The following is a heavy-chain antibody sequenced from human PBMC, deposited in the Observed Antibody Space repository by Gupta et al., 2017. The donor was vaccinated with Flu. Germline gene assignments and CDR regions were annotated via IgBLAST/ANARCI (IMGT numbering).Heavy chain of an antibody. CDR3: ARLRATPEWESH. V-gene: IGHV3-74*01. CDR1: GFTFSSEW. D-gene: IGHD1-26*01. Sequence: EVQLVESGGGLAQPGGSLRLSCAAFGFTFSSEWMHWVRQPPGKGLVWVPRIQSDGSSTSYADAVKGRFTISRDNAKNMLYLQMNGLRAEDTAIYYCARLRATPEWESHWGPGILVTVSS. J-gene: IGHJ4*02. CDR2: IQSDGSST.